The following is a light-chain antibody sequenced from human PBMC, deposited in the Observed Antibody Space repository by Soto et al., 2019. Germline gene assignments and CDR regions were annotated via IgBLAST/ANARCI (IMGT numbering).Light chain of an antibody. V-gene: IGKV3-20*01. Sequence: EVVLTQSPGTLSLSPGERATLSCRASQSVSNNYFAWYQQKPGQAPRLLIFGSSDRATGIPDRFSGSGSGTDFTLTISRPEPEDFAVYYCQQYGSSPPYTFGQGTKREIK. J-gene: IGKJ2*01. CDR1: QSVSNNY. CDR3: QQYGSSPPYT. CDR2: GSS.